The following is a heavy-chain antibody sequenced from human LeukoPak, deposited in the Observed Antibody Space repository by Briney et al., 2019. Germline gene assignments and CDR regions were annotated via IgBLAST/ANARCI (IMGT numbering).Heavy chain of an antibody. D-gene: IGHD3-10*02. CDR3: AELGITMIGGV. J-gene: IGHJ6*04. CDR2: ISTSSIYI. CDR1: GFTFSSYT. V-gene: IGHV3-21*01. Sequence: GGSLRLSCAASGFTFSSYTMNWVRQAPGKGLEWVSSISTSSIYIYYADSVKGRFTISRDNAKNSLYLQMNSPRAEDTAVYYCAELGITMIGGVWGKGTTVTISS.